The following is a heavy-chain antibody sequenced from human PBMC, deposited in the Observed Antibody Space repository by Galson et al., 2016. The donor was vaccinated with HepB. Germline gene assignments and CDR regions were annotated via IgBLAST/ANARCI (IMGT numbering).Heavy chain of an antibody. D-gene: IGHD6-19*01. CDR3: ARGRGTYGSSTGVDF. Sequence: TLSLTCSVSDGSISSGADYWSCIRHHPVKGLEWIGYIYYSGRTSSNPSLKSRITMSVDRSKNQFSLRLTSVTVADAAVYYCARGRGTYGSSTGVDFWGQGLLVSVSS. J-gene: IGHJ4*02. CDR2: IYYSGRT. V-gene: IGHV4-31*03. CDR1: DGSISSGADY.